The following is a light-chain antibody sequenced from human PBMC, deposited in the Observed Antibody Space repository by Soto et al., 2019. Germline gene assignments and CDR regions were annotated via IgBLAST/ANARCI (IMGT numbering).Light chain of an antibody. J-gene: IGKJ4*01. CDR2: GAS. Sequence: EIVLTQSPGTLSLSPGGRATLSCRASQSVSRNYVDWYQQKPCQSTRLLIYGASNRASCIPDRCSGSVFGAYFTLSIARLEPEDFAMYYGQQYGSTPLTLGAWTKLEIK. CDR3: QQYGSTPLT. CDR1: QSVSRNY. V-gene: IGKV3-20*01.